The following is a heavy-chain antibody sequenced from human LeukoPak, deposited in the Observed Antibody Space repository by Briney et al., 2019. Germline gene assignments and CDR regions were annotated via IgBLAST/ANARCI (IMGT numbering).Heavy chain of an antibody. CDR3: ARAGATVTKFYDY. V-gene: IGHV1-18*01. J-gene: IGHJ4*02. Sequence: GASVKVSCKASGYTFAIFGVTWVRQAPGQGLEWVGWIGADNENTNYAQKFQGRVTMTTDTSTNTVYMELRSLRSDDTAVYYCARAGATVTKFYDYWGQGTLVSVSS. CDR2: IGADNENT. CDR1: GYTFAIFG. D-gene: IGHD4-17*01.